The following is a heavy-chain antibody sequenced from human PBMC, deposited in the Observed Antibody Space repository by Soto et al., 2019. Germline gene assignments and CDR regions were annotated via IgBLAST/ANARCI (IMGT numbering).Heavy chain of an antibody. CDR3: ARDRNYGFDY. CDR2: IWSDGRNK. J-gene: IGHJ4*02. Sequence: QVQLVESGGGVVQPGRSLRLSCAASGFTFSSDGMHWVRQAPGKGLEWVAIIWSDGRNKYYADSVKGRFTISRDNSKNTLYQQMNSLRAEDTAVYYCARDRNYGFDYWGQGTLVTVSS. CDR1: GFTFSSDG. V-gene: IGHV3-33*01. D-gene: IGHD3-10*01.